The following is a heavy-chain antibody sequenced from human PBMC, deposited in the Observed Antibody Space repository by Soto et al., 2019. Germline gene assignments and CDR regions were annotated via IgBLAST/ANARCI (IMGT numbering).Heavy chain of an antibody. CDR3: ARRPTAYSSGWYYFDY. D-gene: IGHD6-19*01. CDR1: GGTFSSYA. CDR2: IIPIFGTA. V-gene: IGHV1-69*01. Sequence: QVQLVQSGAEVKKPGSTVKVSCKASGGTFSSYAISWVRQAPGQGLEWMGGIIPIFGTANYAQKFQGRVTITADESTSTAYMELSSLRSEDTAVYYCARRPTAYSSGWYYFDYWGQGTLVTVSS. J-gene: IGHJ4*02.